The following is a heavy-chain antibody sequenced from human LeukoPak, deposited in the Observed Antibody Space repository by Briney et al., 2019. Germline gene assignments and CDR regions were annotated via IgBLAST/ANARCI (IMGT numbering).Heavy chain of an antibody. D-gene: IGHD2-2*01. V-gene: IGHV3-48*04. Sequence: GGSLRLSCAASGFTFSSYHMNWVRQAPGKGLEWISYIGSDRSPTYYADSVKGRFTISRDNAKNSLYLQMNSLGAEDTAVYYCARGLDCRSTSCYLDTWGQGTLVTVSS. CDR2: IGSDRSPT. J-gene: IGHJ4*02. CDR3: ARGLDCRSTSCYLDT. CDR1: GFTFSSYH.